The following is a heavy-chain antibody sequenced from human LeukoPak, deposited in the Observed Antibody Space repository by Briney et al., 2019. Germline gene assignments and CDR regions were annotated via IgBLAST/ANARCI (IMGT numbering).Heavy chain of an antibody. CDR3: ARDLVYCGGDCHTPYDDAFDI. CDR2: ISSSSSYI. Sequence: PGGSLRLSCAASGFTFSSYSMNWVRQAPGKGLEWVSSISSSSSYIYYADSVKGRFTISRDNAKNSLYLQMNSLRAEDTAVYYCARDLVYCGGDCHTPYDDAFDIWGQGTMVTVSS. D-gene: IGHD2-21*02. CDR1: GFTFSSYS. J-gene: IGHJ3*02. V-gene: IGHV3-21*01.